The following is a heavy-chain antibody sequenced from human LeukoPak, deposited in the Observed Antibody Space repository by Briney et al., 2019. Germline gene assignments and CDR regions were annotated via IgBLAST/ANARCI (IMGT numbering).Heavy chain of an antibody. V-gene: IGHV3-21*01. CDR1: GFTFSSYS. J-gene: IGHJ4*02. D-gene: IGHD2-15*01. CDR3: ARLERFCSGGSCYVGY. CDR2: ISSSSSYI. Sequence: GGSLRLSCAASGFTFSSYSMNWVRQAPGKGLEWVSSISSSSSYIYYADSVKGRFTISRDNAKNSLYLQMNSLRAEDTAVYYCARLERFCSGGSCYVGYWGQGTLVTVSS.